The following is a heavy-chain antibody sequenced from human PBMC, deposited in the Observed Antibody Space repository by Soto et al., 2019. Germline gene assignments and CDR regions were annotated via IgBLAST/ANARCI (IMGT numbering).Heavy chain of an antibody. CDR2: ISGSGGST. J-gene: IGHJ4*02. Sequence: GGSLRLSCAASGFTFSSYAMSWVRQAPGKGLEWVSAISGSGGSTYYADSVKGRFTISRDNSKNTLYLQMNSLRAEDTAVYYCAKEGYCSGGSCYSYMRPFDYWGQGTLVTVSS. V-gene: IGHV3-23*01. CDR1: GFTFSSYA. D-gene: IGHD2-15*01. CDR3: AKEGYCSGGSCYSYMRPFDY.